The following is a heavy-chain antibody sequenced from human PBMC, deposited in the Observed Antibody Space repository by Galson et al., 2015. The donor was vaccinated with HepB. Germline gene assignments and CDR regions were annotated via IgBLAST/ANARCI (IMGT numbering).Heavy chain of an antibody. Sequence: LRLSCAASGITFRDYYINWIRQAPGKGLEWLSHIGNSGSFTNYADSVKGRFTISRDNAKDSVFLQMNSLSADDTAVYFCAAAAAGAPHFNLWGRGTLVTVSS. D-gene: IGHD6-13*01. V-gene: IGHV3-11*06. CDR2: IGNSGSFT. J-gene: IGHJ2*01. CDR3: AAAAAGAPHFNL. CDR1: GITFRDYY.